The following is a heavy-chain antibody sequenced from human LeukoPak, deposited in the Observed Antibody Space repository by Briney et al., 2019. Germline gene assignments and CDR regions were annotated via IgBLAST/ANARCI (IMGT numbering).Heavy chain of an antibody. J-gene: IGHJ4*02. V-gene: IGHV4-31*03. CDR1: GGSISSGGYY. CDR3: ARGEVPDGGSCYYGY. Sequence: PSETLSLTCTVPGGSISSGGYYWSWIRQHPGKGLEWIGYIYYSGSTYYNPSLKSRVTISVDTSKNQFSLKLSSVTAADTAVYYCARGEVPDGGSCYYGYWGQGTLVTVSS. CDR2: IYYSGST. D-gene: IGHD2-15*01.